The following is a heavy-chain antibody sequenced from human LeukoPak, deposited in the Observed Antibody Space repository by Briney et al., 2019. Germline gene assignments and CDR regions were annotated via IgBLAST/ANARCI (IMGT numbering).Heavy chain of an antibody. CDR2: IWYDGSNK. V-gene: IGHV3-30*02. Sequence: GGSLRLSCAASGFTFSSYGMHWVRQAPGKGLEWVAVIWYDGSNKYYADSVKGRFTISRDNSKNTLYLQMNSLRAEDTAVYYCAKGGYVAAASYWGQGTLVTVSS. CDR1: GFTFSSYG. CDR3: AKGGYVAAASY. J-gene: IGHJ4*02. D-gene: IGHD6-13*01.